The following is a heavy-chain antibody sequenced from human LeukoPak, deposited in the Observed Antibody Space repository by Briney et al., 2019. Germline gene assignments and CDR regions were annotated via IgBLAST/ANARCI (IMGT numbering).Heavy chain of an antibody. V-gene: IGHV3-48*02. CDR3: VRGEATAVVPGCDY. D-gene: IGHD5-18*01. CDR1: EFTFSSYS. Sequence: GGSLRLSCAASEFTFSSYSMNWVRQAPGKGLEWVSYISSGGSTIYYVDSVKGRFTISRDNAKNALYLQMNSLRDEDTAVYYCVRGEATAVVPGCDYWGQGMLVTVSS. J-gene: IGHJ4*02. CDR2: ISSGGSTI.